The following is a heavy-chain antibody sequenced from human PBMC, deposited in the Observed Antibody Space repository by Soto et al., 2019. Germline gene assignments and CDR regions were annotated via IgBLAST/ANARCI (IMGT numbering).Heavy chain of an antibody. Sequence: GASVKVSCKASGDTFSSYAINWVRQAPGLGLHYMGGIIPIVGSAIYAQNFQGRLTITADKSTNTAYLELRSLRSEDTAVYYCVVMTARHGSPHYWGHGSLVTVSS. CDR3: VVMTARHGSPHY. CDR1: GDTFSSYA. D-gene: IGHD3-10*01. J-gene: IGHJ4*01. CDR2: IIPIVGSA. V-gene: IGHV1-69*06.